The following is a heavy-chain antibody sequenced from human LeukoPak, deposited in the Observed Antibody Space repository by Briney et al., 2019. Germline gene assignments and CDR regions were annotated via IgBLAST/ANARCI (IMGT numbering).Heavy chain of an antibody. CDR3: ARAGTVEMTPLDY. Sequence: SVKVSCKASGGTFSSYAISWVRQAPGQGLEWMGRIIPILGIANYAQKFQGRVTITADKSTSTAYMELSSLRSEDTAVYYCARAGTVEMTPLDYWGQGTLVTVSS. J-gene: IGHJ4*02. CDR2: IIPILGIA. CDR1: GGTFSSYA. D-gene: IGHD5-24*01. V-gene: IGHV1-69*04.